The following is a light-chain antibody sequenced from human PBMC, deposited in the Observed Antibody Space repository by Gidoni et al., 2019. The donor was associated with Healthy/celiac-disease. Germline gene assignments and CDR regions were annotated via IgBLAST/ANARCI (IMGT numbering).Light chain of an antibody. CDR1: SSDVGGYNY. Sequence: QSALTQPAPVSGSPGRSITISCTGTSSDVGGYNYVSWYQQHPGKAPKLMIYDVSNRPSGVSNRFSGSKSGNTASLTISGLQAEDEADYYCSSYTSSSDRVFGGGTKLTVL. J-gene: IGLJ3*02. CDR2: DVS. V-gene: IGLV2-14*03. CDR3: SSYTSSSDRV.